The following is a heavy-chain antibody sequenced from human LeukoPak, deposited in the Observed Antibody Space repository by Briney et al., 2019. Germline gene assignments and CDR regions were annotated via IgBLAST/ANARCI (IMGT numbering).Heavy chain of an antibody. CDR3: ARESSVVPAATDYYYYYMDV. J-gene: IGHJ6*03. CDR1: GFTFSSYS. V-gene: IGHV3-21*01. D-gene: IGHD2-2*01. CDR2: ISSSSSYI. Sequence: GGGLRLSCAASGFTFSSYSMNWVRQAPGKGLGWVSSISSSSSYIYCADSVKGRFTTSRDNAKNSLYLQMNSLRAEDTAVYYCARESSVVPAATDYYYYYMDVWGKGTTVTVSS.